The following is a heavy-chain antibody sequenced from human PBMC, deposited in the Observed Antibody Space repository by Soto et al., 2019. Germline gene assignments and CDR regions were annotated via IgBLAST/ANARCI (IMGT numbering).Heavy chain of an antibody. CDR2: ISSNGVGT. CDR3: ARRARPDFYYMDV. Sequence: EVQLAESGGGLAQPGGSLRLSCAASGFTLSGYAMDWVRQAPGKGLEYVSGISSNGVGTYYANSVQGRFTISRDNSKSTVYLQIGSLRPEDMAVYYCARRARPDFYYMDVWGEGTTVTVSS. J-gene: IGHJ6*03. D-gene: IGHD6-6*01. CDR1: GFTLSGYA. V-gene: IGHV3-64*01.